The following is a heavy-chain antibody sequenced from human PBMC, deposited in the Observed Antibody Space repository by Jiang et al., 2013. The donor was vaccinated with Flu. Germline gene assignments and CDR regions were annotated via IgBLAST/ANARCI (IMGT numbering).Heavy chain of an antibody. D-gene: IGHD3-3*01. CDR1: GYTFTNIL. Sequence: GAEVKKPGASVKVSCKASGYTFTNILMHWVRQAPGQRLEWMGCINAGNGNTKYSQKFQGRVTITRDTSASTAYMELSSLRSEDTAVYYCARDSNYYDFWSGYEFDWFDPWGQGTLVTVSS. V-gene: IGHV1-3*01. CDR3: ARDSNYYDFWSGYEFDWFDP. J-gene: IGHJ5*02. CDR2: INAGNGNT.